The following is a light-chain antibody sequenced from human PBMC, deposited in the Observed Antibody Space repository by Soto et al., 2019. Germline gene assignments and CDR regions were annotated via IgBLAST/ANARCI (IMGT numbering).Light chain of an antibody. CDR3: QQYNSYSRT. CDR2: DAS. CDR1: QSISSW. V-gene: IGKV1-5*01. Sequence: DIQMTQSPSTLSASVGDRVTITCRASQSISSWLAWYQQKPGKAPNLLIYDASSLESGVPSRFSGGGSGTEFTLTISSLQPDDFATYYCQQYNSYSRTFGQGTKVEIK. J-gene: IGKJ1*01.